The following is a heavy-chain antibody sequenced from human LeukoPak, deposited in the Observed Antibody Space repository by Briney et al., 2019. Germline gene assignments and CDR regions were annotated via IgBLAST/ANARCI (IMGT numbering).Heavy chain of an antibody. D-gene: IGHD3-22*01. Sequence: ASVKVSCKASGYTFTSYAMHWVRQAPGQRLEWMGWINAGNGNTKYSQKFQGRVTITRDTSASTAYMELSSLRSEDTAVYYCARENYYDSSGYYWSLGRFLNWFDPWGQGTLVTVSS. CDR1: GYTFTSYA. CDR3: ARENYYDSSGYYWSLGRFLNWFDP. CDR2: INAGNGNT. V-gene: IGHV1-3*01. J-gene: IGHJ5*02.